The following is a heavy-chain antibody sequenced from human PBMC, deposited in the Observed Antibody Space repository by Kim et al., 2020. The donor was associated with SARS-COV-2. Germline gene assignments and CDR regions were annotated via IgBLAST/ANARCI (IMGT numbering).Heavy chain of an antibody. CDR2: TT. J-gene: IGHJ3*02. Sequence: TTYCNTPLKGRVTISVDTSKNQFSLKLSSVTAADTAVYYCARDQLLCGVIWGQGTMVTVSS. D-gene: IGHD2-2*01. CDR3: ARDQLLCGVI. V-gene: IGHV4-39*01.